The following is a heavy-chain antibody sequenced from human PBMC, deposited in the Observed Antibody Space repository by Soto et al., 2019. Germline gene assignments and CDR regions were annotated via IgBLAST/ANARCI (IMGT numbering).Heavy chain of an antibody. CDR1: GFTFSSYA. D-gene: IGHD1-26*01. V-gene: IGHV3-23*01. CDR3: AKVSYSGLYYFDY. Sequence: EVQLLESGGGLVQPGGSLRLSCAASGFTFSSYAMSWVRQAPGKGLEWVSAISGSGGSTYYADSVKGRFTISRDNSKNTRYLQMNSLRAEDTAVYYCAKVSYSGLYYFDYWGQGTLVTVSS. CDR2: ISGSGGST. J-gene: IGHJ4*02.